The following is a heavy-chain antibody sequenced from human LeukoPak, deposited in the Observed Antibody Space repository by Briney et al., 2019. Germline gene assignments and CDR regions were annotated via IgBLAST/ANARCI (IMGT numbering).Heavy chain of an antibody. J-gene: IGHJ5*02. V-gene: IGHV3-74*01. D-gene: IGHD1-26*01. CDR3: ARDRWERHDWFDP. CDR1: GFTFSSYT. CDR2: INSDGSST. Sequence: GGSLRLSCVASGFTFSSYTMNWVRQAPGKGLVWVSRINSDGSSTSYADSVKGRFTISRDNAKNTLYLQMNSLRAEDTAVYYCARDRWERHDWFDPWGQGTLVTVSS.